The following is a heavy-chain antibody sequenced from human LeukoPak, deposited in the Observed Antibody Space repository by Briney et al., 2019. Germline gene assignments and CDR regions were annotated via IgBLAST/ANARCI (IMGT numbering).Heavy chain of an antibody. CDR2: ISSSGSTI. V-gene: IGHV3-48*03. CDR3: ARERIAVAAIDY. D-gene: IGHD6-19*01. CDR1: GFTFSSYE. Sequence: PEGSLRLSCAASGFTFSSYEMNWVRQAPGKGLEWVSYISSSGSTIYYADSVKGRFTISRDNAKNSLYLQMNSLRAEDTAVYYCARERIAVAAIDYWGQGTLVTVSS. J-gene: IGHJ4*02.